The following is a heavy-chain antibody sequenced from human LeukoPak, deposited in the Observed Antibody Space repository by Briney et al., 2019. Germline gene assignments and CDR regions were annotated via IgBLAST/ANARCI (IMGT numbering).Heavy chain of an antibody. CDR1: GYSISSGYY. CDR3: ARDFSYGAYDHDY. V-gene: IGHV4-38-2*02. J-gene: IGHJ4*02. CDR2: IYHSGST. D-gene: IGHD4-17*01. Sequence: SETLSLTCTVSGYSISSGYYWGWIRQPPGKGLEWIGSIYHSGSTYYNPSLKSRVTISVDTSKNQFSLKLSSVTAADTAVYYCARDFSYGAYDHDYWGQGTLVTVSS.